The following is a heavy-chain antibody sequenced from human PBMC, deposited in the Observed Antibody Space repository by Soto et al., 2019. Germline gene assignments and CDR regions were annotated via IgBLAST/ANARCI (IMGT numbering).Heavy chain of an antibody. J-gene: IGHJ4*02. CDR3: AREATASTVTTGGVDY. D-gene: IGHD4-17*01. CDR1: GYTFTGYD. V-gene: IGHV1-2*02. Sequence: ASVKVSCKASGYTFTGYDMHWVRQAPGQGLEWMGWINPNSGGTNYAQKFQGRVTMTRDTSISTAYMELSRLRSDDTAVYYCAREATASTVTTGGVDYWGQGTLVTVSS. CDR2: INPNSGGT.